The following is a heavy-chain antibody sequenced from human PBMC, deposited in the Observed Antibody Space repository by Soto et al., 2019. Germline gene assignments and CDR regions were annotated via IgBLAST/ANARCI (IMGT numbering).Heavy chain of an antibody. J-gene: IGHJ6*02. Sequence: GGSLRLSCAASGFTVSSNYMSWVRQAPGKGLEWVSVIYSGGSTYYADSVKGRFTISRHNSKNTLYLQMNSLRAEDTAVYYCARARRRYYGSGSYYGDYYYGMDVWGQGTTVTVSS. CDR2: IYSGGST. D-gene: IGHD3-10*01. CDR1: GFTVSSNY. V-gene: IGHV3-53*04. CDR3: ARARRRYYGSGSYYGDYYYGMDV.